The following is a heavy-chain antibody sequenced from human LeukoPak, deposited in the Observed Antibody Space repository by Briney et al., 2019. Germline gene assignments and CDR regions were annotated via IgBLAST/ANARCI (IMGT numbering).Heavy chain of an antibody. J-gene: IGHJ4*02. V-gene: IGHV1-46*01. CDR2: INPSGGST. CDR1: GYTFTSYY. D-gene: IGHD6-19*01. Sequence: GASVKVSCKASGYTFTSYYMHWVRQAPGQGLEWMGIINPSGGSTSYAQKFQGRVTITTDESTSTAYMELRSLRSDDTAVYYCARDSGIAVAGNSDYWGQGTLVTVSS. CDR3: ARDSGIAVAGNSDY.